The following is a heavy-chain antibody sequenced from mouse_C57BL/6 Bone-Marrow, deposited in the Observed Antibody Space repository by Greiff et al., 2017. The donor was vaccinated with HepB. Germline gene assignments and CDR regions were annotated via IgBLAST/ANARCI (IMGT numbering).Heavy chain of an antibody. D-gene: IGHD1-1*01. V-gene: IGHV3-6*01. CDR3: ARGGGGSRTVYAMDY. CDR2: ISYDGSN. Sequence: VQLQQSGPGLVKPSQSLSLTCSVTGYSITSGYYWNWIRQFPGNKLEWMGYISYDGSNNYNPSLKNRISITRDTSKNQFFLKLNSVTTEDTATYYCARGGGGSRTVYAMDYWGQGTSVTVSS. J-gene: IGHJ4*01. CDR1: GYSITSGYY.